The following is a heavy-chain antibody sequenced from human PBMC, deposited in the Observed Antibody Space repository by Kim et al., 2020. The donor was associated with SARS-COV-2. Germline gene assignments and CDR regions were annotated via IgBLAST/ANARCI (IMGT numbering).Heavy chain of an antibody. Sequence: GGSLRLSCAASGFTFSSYAMSWVRQAPGKGLEWVSAISGSGGSTYYADSVKGRFTISRDNSKNTLYLQMNSLRAEDTAVYYCAKDPSRSYSSGWYGGYYFDYWGQGTLVTVSS. CDR2: ISGSGGST. J-gene: IGHJ4*02. V-gene: IGHV3-23*01. D-gene: IGHD6-19*01. CDR1: GFTFSSYA. CDR3: AKDPSRSYSSGWYGGYYFDY.